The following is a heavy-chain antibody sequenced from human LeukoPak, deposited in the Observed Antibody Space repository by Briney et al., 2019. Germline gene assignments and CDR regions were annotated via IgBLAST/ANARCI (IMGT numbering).Heavy chain of an antibody. J-gene: IGHJ4*02. Sequence: GGSLRLSCAASGFTFSNYCMHGVRQPPGKGLVWVSQICSGESTIKFADSVKGRFTISRDNAKNTLYLQMSSLRVEDTAVYYCVRGVPVTPGIDYWGQGTLVTVSS. CDR1: GFTFSNYC. D-gene: IGHD2-2*01. CDR2: ICSGESTI. V-gene: IGHV3-74*01. CDR3: VRGVPVTPGIDY.